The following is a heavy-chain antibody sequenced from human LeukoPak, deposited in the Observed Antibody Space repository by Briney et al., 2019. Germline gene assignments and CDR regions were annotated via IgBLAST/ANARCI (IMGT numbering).Heavy chain of an antibody. J-gene: IGHJ6*02. D-gene: IGHD3-22*01. Sequence: ASVKVSCKASGYTFSGYYAHWVRQAPGQGLEWMGWINPNSGGTDYAQMFRGRVTMTRDTSISTAYMELSNLRSDDTAVYYCARDRYDSSEGAPQLSAPKRYGMDVWGQGTTVTVSS. V-gene: IGHV1-2*02. CDR2: INPNSGGT. CDR3: ARDRYDSSEGAPQLSAPKRYGMDV. CDR1: GYTFSGYY.